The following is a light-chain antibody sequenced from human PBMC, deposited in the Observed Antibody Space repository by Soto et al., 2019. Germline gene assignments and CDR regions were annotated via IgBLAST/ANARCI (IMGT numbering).Light chain of an antibody. J-gene: IGKJ1*01. CDR1: QSVTIY. CDR2: GAS. V-gene: IGKV3D-15*01. CDR3: QQYNNWRQT. Sequence: IVLTQSPGTLSLSPWERATLSCRASQSVTIYLAWYQQKPGQAPRLLIYGASSRATGIPDRFSGSGSGTQFTLTISSLQSEDSAVYYCQQYNNWRQTFGQGTKVDIK.